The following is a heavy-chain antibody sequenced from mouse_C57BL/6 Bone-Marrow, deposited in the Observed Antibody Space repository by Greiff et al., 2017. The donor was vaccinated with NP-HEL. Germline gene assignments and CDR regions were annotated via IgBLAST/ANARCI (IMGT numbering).Heavy chain of an antibody. Sequence: VQLQQPGAELVRPGTSVKLSCKASGYTFTSYWMPWVKQRPGQGLEWIGVIDPSDSYTNYNQKFKGQATLTVDTSSSTAYMQLSSLTSEDSAVYYCARENYSNSWYFDVWGTGTTVTVSS. CDR2: IDPSDSYT. D-gene: IGHD2-5*01. J-gene: IGHJ1*03. CDR1: GYTFTSYW. CDR3: ARENYSNSWYFDV. V-gene: IGHV1-59*01.